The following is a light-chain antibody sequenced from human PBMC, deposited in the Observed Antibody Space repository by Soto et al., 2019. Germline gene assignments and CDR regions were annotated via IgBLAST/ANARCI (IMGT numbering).Light chain of an antibody. V-gene: IGKV3-20*01. J-gene: IGKJ2*01. Sequence: EIVLTQSPGTLSLSPGERATLSCRASKSVSSTYLAWYQQKPGQAPRLLIYGASSRATGIPDRFSGSGSGTDFTLTISRLEPEDFAVNYCQQYDSSPFTLGQGTKLEI. CDR1: KSVSSTY. CDR2: GAS. CDR3: QQYDSSPFT.